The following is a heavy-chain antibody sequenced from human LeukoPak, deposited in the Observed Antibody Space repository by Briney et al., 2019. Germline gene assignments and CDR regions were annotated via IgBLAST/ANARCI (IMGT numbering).Heavy chain of an antibody. CDR1: GFTFSSYA. J-gene: IGHJ6*02. CDR3: ARDYHYGMDV. Sequence: GRSLRPSCAASGFTFSSYAMHWVRQAPGKGLEWVAVISYDGSNKYYADSVKGRFTISRDNSKNTLYLQMNSLRAEDTAVYYCARDYHYGMDVWGQGTTVTVSS. V-gene: IGHV3-30-3*01. CDR2: ISYDGSNK.